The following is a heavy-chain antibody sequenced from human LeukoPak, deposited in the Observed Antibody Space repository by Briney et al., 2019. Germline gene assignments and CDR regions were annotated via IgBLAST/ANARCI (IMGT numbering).Heavy chain of an antibody. Sequence: PGGSLRLSCAASGFTFSSYSMNWVRQAPGKGLEWVSSISSSSGYIYDADSVKGRFTISRDNPKNTLYLQMNSLRAEDTAVYYCARGRLGELSSNPDAFDIWGQGTMVTVSS. CDR3: ARGRLGELSSNPDAFDI. CDR2: ISSSSGYI. D-gene: IGHD3-16*02. CDR1: GFTFSSYS. V-gene: IGHV3-21*01. J-gene: IGHJ3*02.